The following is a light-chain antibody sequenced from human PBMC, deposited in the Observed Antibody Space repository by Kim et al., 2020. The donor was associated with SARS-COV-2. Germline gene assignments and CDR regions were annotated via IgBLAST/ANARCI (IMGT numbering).Light chain of an antibody. CDR2: DAS. CDR1: QTVTNF. Sequence: SLSPGKRATLSCRAGQTVTNFLAWYQQKPGKAPRLLIYDASNRATGIPARFSGGGSGTDFTLTISSLEPEDFAVYYCQQRTNWPTFGQGTKVDIK. V-gene: IGKV3-11*01. CDR3: QQRTNWPT. J-gene: IGKJ1*01.